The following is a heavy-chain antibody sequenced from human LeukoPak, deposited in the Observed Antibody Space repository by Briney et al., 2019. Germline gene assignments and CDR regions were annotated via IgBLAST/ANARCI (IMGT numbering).Heavy chain of an antibody. CDR1: GFTFSDYY. D-gene: IGHD3-10*01. CDR2: ISSSGSTI. V-gene: IGHV3-11*01. CDR3: ARCMTMVRGVFDY. J-gene: IGHJ4*02. Sequence: PGGSLRLSCAVSGFTFSDYYMSWLRQAQGKGLEGVSYISSSGSTIYYADSVKGRCTITRDNAKNSLYLQMNSLRAEDTAVYYCARCMTMVRGVFDYWGQGTLVTVSS.